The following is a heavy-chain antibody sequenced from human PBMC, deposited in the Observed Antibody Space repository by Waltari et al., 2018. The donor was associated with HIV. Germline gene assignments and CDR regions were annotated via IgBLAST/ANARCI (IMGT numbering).Heavy chain of an antibody. Sequence: QVQLQESGPGLVKPSETLSLTCTVSGGSISSYSWSWIRQPPGKGLEWIGYIYYSGSTNYNPSLKSRVTISVDTSKNQFSLKLSSVTAADTAVYYCAAHPHGGMATIKWLGAFDIWGQGTMVTVSS. J-gene: IGHJ3*02. CDR3: AAHPHGGMATIKWLGAFDI. CDR2: IYYSGST. CDR1: GGSISSYS. V-gene: IGHV4-59*08. D-gene: IGHD5-12*01.